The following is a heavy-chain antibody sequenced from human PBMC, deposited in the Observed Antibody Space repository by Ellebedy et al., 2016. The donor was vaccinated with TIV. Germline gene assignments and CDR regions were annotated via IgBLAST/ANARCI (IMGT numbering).Heavy chain of an antibody. CDR2: LSGSGGST. V-gene: IGHV3-23*01. D-gene: IGHD3-10*01. CDR1: GFTFSASA. J-gene: IGHJ6*02. CDR3: AKRVTMVRGVITYYHYAMDV. Sequence: GESLKISCEASGFTFSASAMRWVRQAPGKGLEWVPSLSGSGGSTYYADFVKRRFTISRDNSKNTLYLQMNSLRAEDTAVYYCAKRVTMVRGVITYYHYAMDVWGQGTTVTVSS.